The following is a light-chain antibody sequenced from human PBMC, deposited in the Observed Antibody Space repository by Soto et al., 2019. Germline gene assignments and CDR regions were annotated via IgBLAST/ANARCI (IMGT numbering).Light chain of an antibody. CDR1: QSVGSN. V-gene: IGKV3-15*01. J-gene: IGKJ1*01. CDR3: QKYNNWPPERT. CDR2: GAS. Sequence: EIVMTQSPATLSVSPGERATLSCRASQSVGSNLAWYQQKPGQAPRLLIYGASTRATGIPARFSGSGSGTEFTLSISSLQSEDVAIYVCQKYNNWPPERTVGQGTKVEIK.